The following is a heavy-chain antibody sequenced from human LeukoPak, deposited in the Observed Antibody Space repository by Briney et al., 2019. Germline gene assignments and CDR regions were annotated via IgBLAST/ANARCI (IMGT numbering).Heavy chain of an antibody. Sequence: ASVKVSCKASGYTFTGYYMHWVRQAPGQGLEGMGWINPNSGGTNYAQKFQGRVTMTRDTSTSTAYMELSRLRCDDTAVYYCAREGLDGYSYGEVWGQGTLVTVSS. D-gene: IGHD5-18*01. CDR1: GYTFTGYY. CDR3: AREGLDGYSYGEV. CDR2: INPNSGGT. V-gene: IGHV1-2*02. J-gene: IGHJ4*02.